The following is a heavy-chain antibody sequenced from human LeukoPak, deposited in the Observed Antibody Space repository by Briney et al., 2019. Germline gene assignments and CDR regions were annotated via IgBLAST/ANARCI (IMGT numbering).Heavy chain of an antibody. D-gene: IGHD6-19*01. CDR2: ISWNSGSI. CDR3: AKEMRAGTSSDWYVGSTWYYYYMDV. Sequence: GGSLRLSCAASGFTFDDYAMHWVRQAPGKGLEWVSGISWNSGSIGYADSVKGRFTISRDNAKNSLYLQMNSLRAEDTALYYCAKEMRAGTSSDWYVGSTWYYYYMDVWGKGTTVTVSS. J-gene: IGHJ6*03. CDR1: GFTFDDYA. V-gene: IGHV3-9*01.